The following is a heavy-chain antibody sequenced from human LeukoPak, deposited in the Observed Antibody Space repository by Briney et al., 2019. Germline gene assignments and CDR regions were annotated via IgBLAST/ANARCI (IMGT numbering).Heavy chain of an antibody. J-gene: IGHJ4*02. Sequence: PGGSLRLSCAASGFTFSSYGMSWVRQAPGKGLEWVSAISGSGGSTYYADSVKGRFTISRDNAKNSLYLQMNSLRAEDTAVYYCARRPYYYDSLDYWGQGTLVTVFS. D-gene: IGHD3-22*01. CDR1: GFTFSSYG. V-gene: IGHV3-23*01. CDR3: ARRPYYYDSLDY. CDR2: ISGSGGST.